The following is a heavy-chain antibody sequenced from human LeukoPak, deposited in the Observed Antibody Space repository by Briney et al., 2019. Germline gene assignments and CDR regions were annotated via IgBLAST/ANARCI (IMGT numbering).Heavy chain of an antibody. D-gene: IGHD4-23*01. CDR2: IYSGGST. V-gene: IGHV3-66*01. J-gene: IGHJ5*02. CDR1: GFIVNYNY. CDR3: ARVKVVSTYWFDP. Sequence: GGSLRLSCAASGFIVNYNYISWVRQAPGKGLEWVSVIYSGGSTYYADSVKGRFTISRDNSKNMVYLQMNSLRVEDTAVYYCARVKVVSTYWFDPWGQGTLVTVSS.